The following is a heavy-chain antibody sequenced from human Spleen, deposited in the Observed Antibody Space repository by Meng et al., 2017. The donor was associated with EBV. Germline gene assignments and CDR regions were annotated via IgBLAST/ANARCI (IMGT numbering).Heavy chain of an antibody. CDR2: IHHSGST. V-gene: IGHV4-4*01. Sequence: QVQPQEPGPVLRNLAGTLSLTGTTSGGSIRSSHGCTWVRQSPGKGLQWIGEIHHSGSTNYGPSLKSRVTVSMDKSKNVFSLKLTSVTAADTAFYSCARCSDYYETSGSSECDSWGRGTLVTVSS. CDR1: GGSIRSSHG. D-gene: IGHD3-22*01. J-gene: IGHJ4*02. CDR3: ARCSDYYETSGSSECDS.